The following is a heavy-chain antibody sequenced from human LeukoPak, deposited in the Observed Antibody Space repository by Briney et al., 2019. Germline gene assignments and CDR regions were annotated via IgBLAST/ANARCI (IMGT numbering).Heavy chain of an antibody. CDR1: GGSIIIYY. CDR2: ISNSGST. J-gene: IGHJ3*02. V-gene: IGHV4-59*01. Sequence: SETLSLTCTVSGGSIIIYYWSWIRQPPGEGLEWIGYISNSGSTKYNPSLKGRVTISVDTYKNQLSLKLSSVTAADTAVYHCVRLQPNTGEWAFDIWGQGTMVSVSS. D-gene: IGHD1-1*01. CDR3: VRLQPNTGEWAFDI.